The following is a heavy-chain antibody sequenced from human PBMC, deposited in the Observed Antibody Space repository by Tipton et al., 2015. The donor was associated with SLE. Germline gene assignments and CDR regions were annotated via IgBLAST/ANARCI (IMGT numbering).Heavy chain of an antibody. V-gene: IGHV4-59*01. Sequence: TLSLTCTVSGGSISSYYWSWIRQPPGKGLEWIGYIYYSGSTNYNPSLKSRVTISVDTSKNQFSLKLSSVTAADTAVYYCARGWGSWPYYFDYWRQGTLVTGSS. D-gene: IGHD6-13*01. J-gene: IGHJ4*02. CDR2: IYYSGST. CDR1: GGSISSYY. CDR3: ARGWGSWPYYFDY.